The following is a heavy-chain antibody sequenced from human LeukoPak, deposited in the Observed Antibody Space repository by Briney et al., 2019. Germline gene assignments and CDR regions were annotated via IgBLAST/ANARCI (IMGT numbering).Heavy chain of an antibody. V-gene: IGHV3-7*01. CDR3: ARDASRGFDS. D-gene: IGHD2-2*01. Sequence: GGSLRLSCAPSGFTFSRYWMTWLRQAPGKGLEWVASIKDDGRQKYHVDSVKGRFTVSRDNAKNSVYLQMNSLRAEDTALYYCARDASRGFDSWGQGTLVTVSS. CDR2: IKDDGRQK. CDR1: GFTFSRYW. J-gene: IGHJ4*02.